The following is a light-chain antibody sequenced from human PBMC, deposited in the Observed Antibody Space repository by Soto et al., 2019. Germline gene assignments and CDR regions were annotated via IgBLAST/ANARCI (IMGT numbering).Light chain of an antibody. CDR2: DVS. V-gene: IGLV2-14*01. CDR1: SSDVGGYNY. Sequence: QSALTQPASVSGSPGQSITISCTGTSSDVGGYNYVSWYQQHPGKAPKLMIYDVSNRPSGVSNRFSGSKSGNTASLTISGLQAEDEADYYRSSYTSSSTLGGVVFGGGTKVTVL. J-gene: IGLJ2*01. CDR3: SSYTSSSTLGGVV.